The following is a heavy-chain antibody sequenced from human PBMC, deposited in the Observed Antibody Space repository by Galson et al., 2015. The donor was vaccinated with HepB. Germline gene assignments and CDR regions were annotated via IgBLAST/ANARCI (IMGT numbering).Heavy chain of an antibody. J-gene: IGHJ4*02. CDR3: VKGGPDEILDY. D-gene: IGHD3-16*01. V-gene: IGHV3-23*01. CDR1: GFTFSNSA. CDR2: ITATGSTT. Sequence: SLRLSCAASGFTFSNSAMNWVRQAPGKGLEWLSVITATGSTTYYVDSVEGRFTISRDISKNTLYVQMNSLRADDTALYYCVKGGPDEILDYWGQGTLVTVSA.